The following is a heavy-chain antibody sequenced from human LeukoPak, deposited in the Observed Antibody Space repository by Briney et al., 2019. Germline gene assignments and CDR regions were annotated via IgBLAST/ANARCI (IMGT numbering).Heavy chain of an antibody. CDR3: ARHVAGYSGYGNSLDY. CDR1: GGSISSSNW. V-gene: IGHV4-4*02. Sequence: SETLSLTCAVSGGSISSSNWWSWVRQPPGKGLEWIGEIYHSGSTNYNPSLKSRVTISVDKSKSQFSLKLSSVTAADTAVYYCARHVAGYSGYGNSLDYWGQGTLVTVSS. D-gene: IGHD5-12*01. J-gene: IGHJ4*02. CDR2: IYHSGST.